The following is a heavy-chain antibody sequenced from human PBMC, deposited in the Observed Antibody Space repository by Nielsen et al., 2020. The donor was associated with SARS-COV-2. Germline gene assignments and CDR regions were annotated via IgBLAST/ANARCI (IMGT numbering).Heavy chain of an antibody. J-gene: IGHJ4*02. D-gene: IGHD3-16*01. CDR1: GFTFSSYG. CDR3: AKDGYKFGELAAQPLAG. CDR2: ISYDGSNK. Sequence: GGSLRLFCAASGFTFSSYGMHWVRQAPGKGLEWVAVISYDGSNKYYADSVKGRFTITRDNSKNTLYLQMNSLRAEDTAVYYCAKDGYKFGELAAQPLAGWGQGTLVTSPQ. V-gene: IGHV3-30*18.